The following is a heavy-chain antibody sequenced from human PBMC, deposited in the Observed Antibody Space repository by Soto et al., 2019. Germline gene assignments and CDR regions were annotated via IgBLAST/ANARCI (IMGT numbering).Heavy chain of an antibody. CDR1: GFTFSNYA. D-gene: IGHD6-13*01. Sequence: GGSLRLSCAASGFTFSNYAMSWVRQAPGKGLEWVSAISGSGGSTNYADSVKGRFTIPRDNSKNTLYLQMNSLRAEDTAVYYCAKSGGSSWYGSYWYFDLWGRGTLVTVSS. V-gene: IGHV3-23*01. CDR3: AKSGGSSWYGSYWYFDL. CDR2: ISGSGGST. J-gene: IGHJ2*01.